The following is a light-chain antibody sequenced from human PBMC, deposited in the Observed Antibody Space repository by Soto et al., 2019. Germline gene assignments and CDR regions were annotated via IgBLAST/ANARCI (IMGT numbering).Light chain of an antibody. V-gene: IGKV3-15*01. CDR1: QSVNAS. Sequence: EILMTQSPSTLSVSLGDRATVSCRASQSVNASLAWYQQKPGQAPRLLIYGASTLPRGLPGRFSGSGSGTEFTLTISSLQPDDFATYYCQHYNSYSEAFGQGTKVDI. J-gene: IGKJ1*01. CDR2: GAS. CDR3: QHYNSYSEA.